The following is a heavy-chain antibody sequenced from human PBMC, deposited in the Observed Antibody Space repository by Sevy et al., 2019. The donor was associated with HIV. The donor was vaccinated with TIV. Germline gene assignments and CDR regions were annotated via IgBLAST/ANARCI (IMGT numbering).Heavy chain of an antibody. Sequence: GGSLRLSCAASGFTVSNNYMSWVRQAPGKGLQWVSVIYSGDSTYYADSVKGRFTISRDNSKNTLYLQMNSLRAEDTAVYYCARDVYDDIVVVPAAIYYYGMDVWGQGTTVTVSS. V-gene: IGHV3-53*01. CDR3: ARDVYDDIVVVPAAIYYYGMDV. CDR2: IYSGDST. D-gene: IGHD2-2*01. J-gene: IGHJ6*02. CDR1: GFTVSNNY.